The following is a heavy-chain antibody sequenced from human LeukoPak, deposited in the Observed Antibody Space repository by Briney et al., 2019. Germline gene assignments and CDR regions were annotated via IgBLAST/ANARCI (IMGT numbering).Heavy chain of an antibody. Sequence: GGSLRLSCAASGFTFSSYAMSWVRRAPGKGLEWVANIKKDGSEKYYVDSVKGRFTISRDNAKNSLYLQMNSLRAEDTAVYYCAIDRGYCSSTSCPSLDYWGQGTLVTVSS. CDR2: IKKDGSEK. V-gene: IGHV3-7*03. CDR1: GFTFSSYA. J-gene: IGHJ4*02. CDR3: AIDRGYCSSTSCPSLDY. D-gene: IGHD2-2*01.